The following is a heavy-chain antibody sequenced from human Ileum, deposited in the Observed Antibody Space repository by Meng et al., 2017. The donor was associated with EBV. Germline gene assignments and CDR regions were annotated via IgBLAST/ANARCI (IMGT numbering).Heavy chain of an antibody. V-gene: IGHV3-74*03. CDR2: ISHDGSKT. Sequence: VLLVDSGGCLVQRGGSVGLSCAASGFTFSSYVMHWARQALGRGLVWVYRISHDGSKTMYADSVKGLFTVSRDNAKNTLYVKMNNLRAEDTAVYYCTTDTRFRIDSWGQGTLVTVSS. CDR1: GFTFSSYV. J-gene: IGHJ4*02. D-gene: IGHD2-21*01. CDR3: TTDTRFRIDS.